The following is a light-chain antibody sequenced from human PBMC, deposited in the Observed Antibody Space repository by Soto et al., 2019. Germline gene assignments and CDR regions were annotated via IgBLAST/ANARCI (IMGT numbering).Light chain of an antibody. V-gene: IGLV2-8*01. CDR2: EVN. CDR3: SSYAGSNSPYV. J-gene: IGLJ1*01. CDR1: NNDIGGYNY. Sequence: VLTQPPSASGSPGQSVTISCTGTNNDIGGYNYVSWYQQHPGKAPKLMIHEVNKRPSGVPDRFSGSKSGNTASLTVSGLQAEDEADYYCSSYAGSNSPYVFGTGTKVTVL.